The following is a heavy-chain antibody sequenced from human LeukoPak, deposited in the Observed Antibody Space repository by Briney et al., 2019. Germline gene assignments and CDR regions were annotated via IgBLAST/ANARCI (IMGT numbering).Heavy chain of an antibody. D-gene: IGHD6-19*01. CDR3: ARHGPGYSSVFDY. J-gene: IGHJ4*02. Sequence: SETLSLTCTVSGGSITNYYWSWIRQPPGKGLEWIGYLYYTGSTNYNPSLTSRVTISVDMSKNQFSLKLRSMTAADTAVYYCARHGPGYSSVFDYWGQGTLVTVSS. CDR2: LYYTGST. CDR1: GGSITNYY. V-gene: IGHV4-59*08.